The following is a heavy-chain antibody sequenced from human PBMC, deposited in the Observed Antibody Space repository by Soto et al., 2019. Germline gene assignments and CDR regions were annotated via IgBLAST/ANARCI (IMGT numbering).Heavy chain of an antibody. V-gene: IGHV4-59*08. D-gene: IGHD3-9*01. CDR2: IYYSGST. Sequence: SSETLSLTCTVSGSSISSYYWSWIRQPPGKGLEWIGYIYYSGSTNYNPSLKSRVTISVDTSKSQFSLKLSSVTAADTAMYYCARHPPTYYDILTGSDGAFDIWGRGTVVTVSS. J-gene: IGHJ3*02. CDR3: ARHPPTYYDILTGSDGAFDI. CDR1: GSSISSYY.